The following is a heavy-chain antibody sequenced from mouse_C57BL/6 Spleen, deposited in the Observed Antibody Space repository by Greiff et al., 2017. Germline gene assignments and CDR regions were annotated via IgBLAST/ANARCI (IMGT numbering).Heavy chain of an antibody. J-gene: IGHJ3*01. CDR2: IYPGAGDT. CDR3: ARSNTGTGFAY. CDR1: GYAFSSSW. Sequence: QVQLQQSGPELVKPGASVKISCKASGYAFSSSWMNWVKQRPGKGLEWIGRIYPGAGDTNYNGKFKGKATLTADKSSSTAYMQLSSLTSEDSAVYFCARSNTGTGFAYWGQGTLVTVSA. D-gene: IGHD4-1*01. V-gene: IGHV1-82*01.